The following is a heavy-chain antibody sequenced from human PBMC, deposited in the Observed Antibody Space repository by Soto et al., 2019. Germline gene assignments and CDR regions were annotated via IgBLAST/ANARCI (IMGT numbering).Heavy chain of an antibody. V-gene: IGHV4-34*01. CDR1: GGCFTGHF. Sequence: PSETLSLTCTVCGGCFTGHFWSWVLQHPGKGLEWIGEVSHSGNTKYYPSLRSRVTLSVDSSKNQISLALTSVTAADTAVYYCARAKFESTGWHQFDIWGQGTLVTVSS. J-gene: IGHJ4*02. CDR2: VSHSGNT. CDR3: ARAKFESTGWHQFDI. D-gene: IGHD7-27*01.